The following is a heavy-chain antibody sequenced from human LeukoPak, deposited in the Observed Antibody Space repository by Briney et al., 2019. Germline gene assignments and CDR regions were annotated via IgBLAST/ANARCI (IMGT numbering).Heavy chain of an antibody. CDR3: AKDLRTYGSGIYRRPTVIFNY. CDR2: IIATGDST. V-gene: IGHV3-23*01. J-gene: IGHJ4*02. CDR1: GFSFSTYA. Sequence: GGSLRLSCAASGFSFSTYAMSWVRQAPGKGLEWVSSIIATGDSTYYADSVKGRFTISRDNSKNTLYLQMNSLRAEDTAIYYCAKDLRTYGSGIYRRPTVIFNYWGQGTLVTVSS. D-gene: IGHD3-10*01.